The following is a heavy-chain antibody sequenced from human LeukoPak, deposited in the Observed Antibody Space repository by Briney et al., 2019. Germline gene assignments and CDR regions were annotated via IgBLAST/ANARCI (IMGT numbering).Heavy chain of an antibody. J-gene: IGHJ3*02. CDR3: AKSPSFRPGAFDI. CDR2: ISGSGGST. Sequence: ETLSLTCTVSGGSISSYYWSWIRQPPGKGLEWVSAISGSGGSTYYADSVKGRFTISRDNSKNTLYLQMNSLRAEDTAVYYCAKSPSFRPGAFDIWGQGTMVTVSS. V-gene: IGHV3-23*01. CDR1: GGSISSYY.